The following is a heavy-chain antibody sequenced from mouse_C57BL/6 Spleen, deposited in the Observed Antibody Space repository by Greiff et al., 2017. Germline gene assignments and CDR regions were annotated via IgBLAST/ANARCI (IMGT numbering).Heavy chain of an antibody. CDR2: IHTNSGST. CDR3: APYYYGSSPGYFGV. J-gene: IGHJ1*03. V-gene: IGHV1-64*01. CDR1: GYTFTSYW. Sequence: QVQLQQPGAELVKPGASVKLSCKASGYTFTSYWMNWVKLRPGQGLEWIGLIHTNSGSTNYNEKFKSKATLTVDKSSSTAYMQLSSLTSEDSAVDYCAPYYYGSSPGYFGVWGTGTTVTVAS. D-gene: IGHD1-1*01.